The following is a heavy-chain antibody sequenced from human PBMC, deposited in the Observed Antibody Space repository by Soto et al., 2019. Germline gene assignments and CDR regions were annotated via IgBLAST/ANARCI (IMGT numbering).Heavy chain of an antibody. Sequence: GGSLRLSCAASGFTFSSYAMSWVRQAPGKGLEWVSAISGSGGSTYYADSVKGRFTISRDNSKNTLYLKMNSLRAEDTAVYYCANWEYYYDSSGYRTDFDYWGQGTLVTVSS. D-gene: IGHD3-22*01. J-gene: IGHJ4*02. CDR1: GFTFSSYA. V-gene: IGHV3-23*01. CDR3: ANWEYYYDSSGYRTDFDY. CDR2: ISGSGGST.